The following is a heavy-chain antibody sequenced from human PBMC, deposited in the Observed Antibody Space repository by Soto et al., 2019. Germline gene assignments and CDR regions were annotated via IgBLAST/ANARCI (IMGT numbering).Heavy chain of an antibody. V-gene: IGHV4-39*01. Sequence: QLQLQESGPGLVKPSETLSLTCSVSGGSIRSNIYYWGWIRQPPGKGLEWIATVHYSGSTYYTPSLKXRXTXXADTSKNQFSLRLNSVTAADTAVYYCARQHYYDSSGYYTWNGGQGTLVTVSS. D-gene: IGHD3-22*01. CDR3: ARQHYYDSSGYYTWN. CDR2: VHYSGST. CDR1: GGSIRSNIYY. J-gene: IGHJ4*02.